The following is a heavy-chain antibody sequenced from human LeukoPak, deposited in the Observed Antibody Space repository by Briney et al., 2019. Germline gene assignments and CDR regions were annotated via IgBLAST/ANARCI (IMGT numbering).Heavy chain of an antibody. D-gene: IGHD3-10*01. Sequence: PGGSLRLSCAASGFTFRNYNMNWVRQAPGKGLEWVSSINSSSGYIYYADSVKGRFTISRDNAKNPLYLQMNSLRAEDTAVYYCARDATMVPLYYYYYMDVWGKGTTVTVSS. V-gene: IGHV3-21*01. CDR1: GFTFRNYN. J-gene: IGHJ6*03. CDR3: ARDATMVPLYYYYYMDV. CDR2: INSSSGYI.